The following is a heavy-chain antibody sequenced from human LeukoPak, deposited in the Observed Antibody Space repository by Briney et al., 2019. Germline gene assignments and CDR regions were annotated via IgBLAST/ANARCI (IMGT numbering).Heavy chain of an antibody. J-gene: IGHJ4*02. CDR3: AKGAQQWLVRPSALVY. V-gene: IGHV3-23*01. D-gene: IGHD6-19*01. CDR1: GFTFSSYA. CDR2: ISGSGGST. Sequence: GGSLRLSCAASGFTFSSYAMSWVRQAPGKGLEWVSAISGSGGSTYYAGSVKGRFTISRDNSKNTLYLQVNSLRAEDTAVYCCAKGAQQWLVRPSALVYWGQGTLVTVSS.